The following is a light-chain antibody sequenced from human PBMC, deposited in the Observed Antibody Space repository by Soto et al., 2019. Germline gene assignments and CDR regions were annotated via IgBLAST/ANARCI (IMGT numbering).Light chain of an antibody. J-gene: IGKJ2*01. CDR1: QSITSY. CDR3: QQSYSTPYT. Sequence: DLQMTQSPSSLSASIGDRVTITCRASQSITSYLNWYHQKPGKAPKLLIYAASRLQSGVPSRFSGSGSGTDFTLTISSLQPEDFATYYCQQSYSTPYTFGQGTKLE. V-gene: IGKV1-39*01. CDR2: AAS.